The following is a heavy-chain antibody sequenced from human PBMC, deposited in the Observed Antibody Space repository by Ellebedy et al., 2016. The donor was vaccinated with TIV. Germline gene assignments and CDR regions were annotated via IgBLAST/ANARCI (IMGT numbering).Heavy chain of an antibody. CDR1: GFTFSSYW. V-gene: IGHV3-7*01. J-gene: IGHJ4*02. D-gene: IGHD3-10*01. CDR2: IKQDGSEK. CDR3: ARDRGPQDY. Sequence: GGSLRLXXVASGFTFSSYWMSWVRQAPGKGLEWVANIKQDGSEKYYVDSVKGRFTISRDNAKNSLYLQMNSLRAEDTAVYYCARDRGPQDYWGQGTLVTVSS.